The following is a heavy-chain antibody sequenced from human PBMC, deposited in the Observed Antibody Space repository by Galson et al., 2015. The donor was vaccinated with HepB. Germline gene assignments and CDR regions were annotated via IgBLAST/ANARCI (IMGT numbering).Heavy chain of an antibody. CDR2: INPSDGFT. Sequence: SVKVSCKASGYTFSNYYVHWVRQAPGQGLQWMGIINPSDGFTSYAQKFQGRVTTTRNTSITTAYMELSSLTSEDSAIYYCARGRGGSLAPYDSWGQGTLVIVSS. CDR3: ARGRGGSLAPYDS. V-gene: IGHV1-46*01. D-gene: IGHD3-10*01. CDR1: GYTFSNYY. J-gene: IGHJ4*02.